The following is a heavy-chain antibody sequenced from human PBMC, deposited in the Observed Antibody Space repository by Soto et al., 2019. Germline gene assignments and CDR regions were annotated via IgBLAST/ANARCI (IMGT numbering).Heavy chain of an antibody. Sequence: EVQLLESGGGLVQPGGSLRLSCAASGFTFRNYPMTWVRQAPGKGLDWVSTISGSGVDTYYPNSVKGRVTISRDNSKNTLYLQINSLRVEDTAVYYCAKGGLLPRANRWFWGQGTLGTVSS. V-gene: IGHV3-23*01. J-gene: IGHJ4*02. D-gene: IGHD2-2*01. CDR1: GFTFRNYP. CDR2: ISGSGVDT. CDR3: AKGGLLPRANRWF.